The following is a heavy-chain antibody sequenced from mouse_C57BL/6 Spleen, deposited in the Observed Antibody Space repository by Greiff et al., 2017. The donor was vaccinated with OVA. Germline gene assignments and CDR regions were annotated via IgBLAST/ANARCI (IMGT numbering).Heavy chain of an antibody. Sequence: VQLQQSGAELVKPGASVKISCKASGYAFSSYWMNWVKQRPGKGLEWIGQIYPGDGDTNYNGKFKGKATLTADKSSSTAYMQLSSLTSEDSAVYFCARGDSLYAMDYWGQGTSVTVSS. J-gene: IGHJ4*01. CDR1: GYAFSSYW. V-gene: IGHV1-80*01. CDR2: IYPGDGDT. CDR3: ARGDSLYAMDY.